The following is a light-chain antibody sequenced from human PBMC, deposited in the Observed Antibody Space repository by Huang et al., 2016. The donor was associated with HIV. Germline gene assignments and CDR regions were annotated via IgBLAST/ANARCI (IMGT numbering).Light chain of an antibody. V-gene: IGKV3-11*01. CDR1: QSVSDF. J-gene: IGKJ4*01. CDR3: QQRSKWPLT. CDR2: DAS. Sequence: EIVLTQSPATLSLSPGQRVTLSCRASQSVSDFLTCYQQKPGQAPRLLIYDASKKAAGIPARFSGSGAGTDFTLTIRSPEPEDFAVYYCQQRSKWPLTFGGGTKVESK.